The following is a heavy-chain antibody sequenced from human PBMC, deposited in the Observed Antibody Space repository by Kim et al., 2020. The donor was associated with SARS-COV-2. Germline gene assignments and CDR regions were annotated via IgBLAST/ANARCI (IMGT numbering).Heavy chain of an antibody. Sequence: SETLSLTCTVSGGSISSGGYYWSWIRQHPGKGLEWIGYIYYSGSTYYNPSLKSRVTISVDTSKNQFSLKLSSVTAADTAVYYCARVLPTYYYDSSGPTGWFDPWGQGTLVTVSS. D-gene: IGHD3-22*01. CDR1: GGSISSGGYY. CDR2: IYYSGST. J-gene: IGHJ5*02. V-gene: IGHV4-31*03. CDR3: ARVLPTYYYDSSGPTGWFDP.